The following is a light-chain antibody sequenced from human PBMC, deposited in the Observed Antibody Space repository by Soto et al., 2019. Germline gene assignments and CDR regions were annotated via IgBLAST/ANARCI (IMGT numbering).Light chain of an antibody. V-gene: IGKV3-20*01. CDR1: QGVGY. CDR3: QQYGS. J-gene: IGKJ1*01. CDR2: GAS. Sequence: EVGLTQAPGTLSLSPGGRATLSCRASQGVGYLAWYQQKPGQSPRLLLYGASNRATGVPDRFSGSGSGTEFTLTISSLQSEDFAVYYCQQYGSFGQGTKVDIK.